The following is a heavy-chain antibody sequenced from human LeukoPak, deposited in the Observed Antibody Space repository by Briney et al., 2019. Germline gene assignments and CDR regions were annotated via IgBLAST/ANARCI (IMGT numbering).Heavy chain of an antibody. Sequence: GGSLRLSCAASGFAITDHHMDWVRQAPGKGMEWVGRSQTTKPNSCTTEYAASVKGRFTISRDDSKNSLYLQLNSLKTEDTAVYYCVRVVTMSSGWYHFDNWGQGTLVTVSS. CDR1: GFAITDHH. CDR2: SQTTKPNSCTT. V-gene: IGHV3-72*01. D-gene: IGHD6-13*01. J-gene: IGHJ4*02. CDR3: VRVVTMSSGWYHFDN.